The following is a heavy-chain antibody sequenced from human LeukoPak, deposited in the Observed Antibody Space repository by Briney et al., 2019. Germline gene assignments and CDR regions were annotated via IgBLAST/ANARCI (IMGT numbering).Heavy chain of an antibody. CDR2: ISYDGSNK. J-gene: IGHJ4*02. Sequence: GGSLRLSCAASGFTFSSYGMHWVRQAPGKGLEWVAVISYDGSNKYYADSVKGRFTISRDNSKNTLYLQMNSLRAEDTAVYYCAKDQTPSVGYYQHYWGQGTLVTVSS. CDR3: AKDQTPSVGYYQHY. D-gene: IGHD3-22*01. CDR1: GFTFSSYG. V-gene: IGHV3-30*18.